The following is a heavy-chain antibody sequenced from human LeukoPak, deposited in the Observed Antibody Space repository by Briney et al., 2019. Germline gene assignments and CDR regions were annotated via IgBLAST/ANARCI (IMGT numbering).Heavy chain of an antibody. Sequence: ASVKVSCKASGYTFTSCGISWVRQAPGQGLEWMGWISAYNGNTNYAQKLQGRVTMTTDTSTSTAYMELSSLRSEDTAVYYCARGRYSGYDYAGFYFDYWGQGTLVTVSS. CDR3: ARGRYSGYDYAGFYFDY. J-gene: IGHJ4*02. V-gene: IGHV1-18*01. D-gene: IGHD5-12*01. CDR2: ISAYNGNT. CDR1: GYTFTSCG.